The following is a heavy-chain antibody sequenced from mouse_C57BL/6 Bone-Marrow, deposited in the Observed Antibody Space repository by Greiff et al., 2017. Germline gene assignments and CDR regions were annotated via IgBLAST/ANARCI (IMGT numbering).Heavy chain of an antibody. J-gene: IGHJ1*03. Sequence: QVQLKQSGPELVKPGASVKLSCKASGYTFTSYDINWVKQRPGQGLEWIGWIYPRDGSTKYNEKFKGKATLTVGTSSSPAYMGLHSLTSEDSAVYFCARLEFDGSSGDWYFEVWGTGTTVTVSS. CDR2: IYPRDGST. D-gene: IGHD1-1*01. V-gene: IGHV1-85*01. CDR1: GYTFTSYD. CDR3: ARLEFDGSSGDWYFEV.